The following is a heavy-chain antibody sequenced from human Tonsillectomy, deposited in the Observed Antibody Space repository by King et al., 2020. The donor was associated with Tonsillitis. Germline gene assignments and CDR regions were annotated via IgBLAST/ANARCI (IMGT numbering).Heavy chain of an antibody. Sequence: VQLVESGGGLVKPGGSLRLSCAASGFTFSDYYMSWIRQAPGKGLEWVSYISSSSSYTNYADSVKGRFTISRDNATTSLYLQMNSLRDEDTAVYYCARDPGSIDDGGNPTLGGMDVWGQXTTVTVSS. CDR3: ARDPGSIDDGGNPTLGGMDV. V-gene: IGHV3-11*06. D-gene: IGHD4-23*01. CDR1: GFTFSDYY. J-gene: IGHJ6*02. CDR2: ISSSSSYT.